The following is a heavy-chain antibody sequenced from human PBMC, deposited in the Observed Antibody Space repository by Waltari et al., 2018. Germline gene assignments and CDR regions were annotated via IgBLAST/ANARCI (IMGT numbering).Heavy chain of an antibody. CDR3: AATPRSGADYLIFDH. CDR1: GFTFSSYA. D-gene: IGHD2-15*01. Sequence: DVQLLESGGGLVQPGGSLRLSCAASGFTFSSYAMSWVRQAPGKGLDWVSVISGSGDKTYYADSVKGRFTISRDNSKNTMYVQIDSLRAEDTAIYYCAATPRSGADYLIFDHWGQGTLVTVSS. J-gene: IGHJ4*02. V-gene: IGHV3-23*01. CDR2: ISGSGDKT.